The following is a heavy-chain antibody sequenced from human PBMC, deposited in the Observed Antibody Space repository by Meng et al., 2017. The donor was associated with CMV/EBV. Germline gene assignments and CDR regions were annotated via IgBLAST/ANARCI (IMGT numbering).Heavy chain of an antibody. J-gene: IGHJ4*02. Sequence: SAPGSWPPSPSLCLTCRVSGRSRRSGDYYWSSIRQPPGKGLEWIGYIYYSGSTYYTPSLKSRVTISVDTSKNQFSLKLSSVTAADTAVYYCAREGDNPFDYWGQGTLVTVSS. CDR1: GRSRRSGDYY. D-gene: IGHD2-21*02. CDR3: AREGDNPFDY. V-gene: IGHV4-30-4*08. CDR2: IYYSGST.